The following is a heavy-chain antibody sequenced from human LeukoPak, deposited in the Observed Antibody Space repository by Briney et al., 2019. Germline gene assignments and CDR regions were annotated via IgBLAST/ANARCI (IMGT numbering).Heavy chain of an antibody. Sequence: GGSLKLSCAASGFTFSGSAMHWVRQASGKGLEWVGRIRSKANSYATAYAASVKGRFTISRDDSKNMAYLQMNSLKTEDTAVYYCTGTTVTTSDYWGQGTLVTVSS. D-gene: IGHD4-17*01. CDR3: TGTTVTTSDY. CDR2: IRSKANSYAT. CDR1: GFTFSGSA. J-gene: IGHJ4*02. V-gene: IGHV3-73*01.